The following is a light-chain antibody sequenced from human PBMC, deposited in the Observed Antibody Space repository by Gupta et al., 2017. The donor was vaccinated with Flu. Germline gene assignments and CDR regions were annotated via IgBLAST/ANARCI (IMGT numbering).Light chain of an antibody. CDR2: GAS. J-gene: IGKJ5*01. CDR3: QQKNNWPPIT. V-gene: IGKV3-15*01. Sequence: EIVLTQSPATLSVSPGDRATLSCMASQSVSSNLAWYKQRPGQAPSLLIYGASTRATGTPTRLSDRGFRTDFTLTISILQSVDFAVYSCQQKNNWPPITFGQGTPLEIK. CDR1: QSVSSN.